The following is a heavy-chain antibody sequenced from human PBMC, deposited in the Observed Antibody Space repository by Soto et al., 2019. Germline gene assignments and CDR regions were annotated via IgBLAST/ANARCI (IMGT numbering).Heavy chain of an antibody. CDR2: IYHSGST. J-gene: IGHJ5*02. V-gene: IGHV4-30-2*01. CDR3: ARVPSP. CDR1: GGSISSCGYS. Sequence: SETLSLTCAVSGGSISSCGYSWSWIRQPPGKGLEWIGYIYHSGSTYYNPSLKSRVTMSVDRSKNQFSLKLTSVTAADTAVYYCARVPSPWGQGTLVTVSS.